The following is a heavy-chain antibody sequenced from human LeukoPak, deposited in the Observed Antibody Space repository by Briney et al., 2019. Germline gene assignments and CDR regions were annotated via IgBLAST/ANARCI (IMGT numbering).Heavy chain of an antibody. CDR3: AKYYYDSSGYPYFDY. CDR2: IYYSGST. Sequence: PSETLSLTCTVSGGSISSHYWSWIRQPPGKGLEWIGYIYYSGSTNYNPSLKSRVTISVDTSKNQFSLKLSSVTAADTAVYYCAKYYYDSSGYPYFDYWGQGTLVNVSS. CDR1: GGSISSHY. V-gene: IGHV4-59*11. D-gene: IGHD3-22*01. J-gene: IGHJ4*02.